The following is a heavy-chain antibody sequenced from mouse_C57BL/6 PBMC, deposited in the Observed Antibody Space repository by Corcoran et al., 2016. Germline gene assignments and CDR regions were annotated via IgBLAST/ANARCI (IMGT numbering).Heavy chain of an antibody. CDR2: INPNNGGT. CDR1: GYTFTDYY. Sequence: EVQLQQSGPELEKPGASVKISCKASGYTFTDYYMNWVKQSHGKSLEWIGDINPNNGGTSYNQKFKGKATLTVDKSSSTAYMELRSLTSEDSAVYYCARDYYGSSWYLDVWGTGTTVTVSS. V-gene: IGHV1-26*01. D-gene: IGHD1-1*01. CDR3: ARDYYGSSWYLDV. J-gene: IGHJ1*03.